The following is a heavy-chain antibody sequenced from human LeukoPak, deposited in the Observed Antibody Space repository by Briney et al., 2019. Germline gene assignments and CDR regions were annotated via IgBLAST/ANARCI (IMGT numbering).Heavy chain of an antibody. D-gene: IGHD2-15*01. V-gene: IGHV3-7*01. J-gene: IGHJ5*02. CDR2: INQDGSDK. CDR3: ARSVVMVGGTRWFDP. CDR1: GFTFSTYW. Sequence: QSGGSLRLSCAASGFTFSTASGFTFSTYWMSGVRQAPGKGLEWVANINQDGSDKYYVDSVKGRFTISRDNAKNSLYLQMNSLRAEDTAVYYCARSVVMVGGTRWFDPWGQGTLVTVSS.